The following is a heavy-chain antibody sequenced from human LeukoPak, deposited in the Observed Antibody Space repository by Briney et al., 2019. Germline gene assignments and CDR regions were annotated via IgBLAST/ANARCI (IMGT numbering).Heavy chain of an antibody. CDR1: GFTFSIYW. CDR3: VMYSRADY. J-gene: IGHJ4*02. CDR2: IRQDGSEK. V-gene: IGHV3-7*01. Sequence: GGSLRLSCAASGFTFSIYWMSWVRQAPGKGLEWVAYIRQDGSEKYYVDSVKGRFTISRDNAKNSLYLQMNSLRAEDTAVYYCVMYSRADYWGQGTLVTVSS. D-gene: IGHD6-13*01.